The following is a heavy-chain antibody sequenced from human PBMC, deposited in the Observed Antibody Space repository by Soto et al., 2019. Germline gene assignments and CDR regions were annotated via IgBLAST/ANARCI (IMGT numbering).Heavy chain of an antibody. CDR3: AGIYSSGWYYFDY. CDR1: GGTFSSYT. D-gene: IGHD6-19*01. CDR2: IIPILGIA. V-gene: IGHV1-69*02. Sequence: QVQLVQSGAEVKKPGSSVKVSCKASGGTFSSYTISWVRQAPGQGLEWMGRIIPILGIANYAQKFQGRVTITADKSTSTAYMELSSLRSEDTAVYYCAGIYSSGWYYFDYWGQGPLVTVSS. J-gene: IGHJ4*02.